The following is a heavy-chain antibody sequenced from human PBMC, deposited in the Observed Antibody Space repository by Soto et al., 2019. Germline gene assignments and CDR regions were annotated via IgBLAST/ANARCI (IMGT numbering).Heavy chain of an antibody. D-gene: IGHD5-18*01. V-gene: IGHV4-59*01. CDR3: ARDHPHSYGVYYFDY. J-gene: IGHJ4*02. CDR1: GGSISNYY. CDR2: VYSSGST. Sequence: SETLSLTCAVSGGSISNYYWSWIRQPPGKGLEWIGYVYSSGSTHYNPSLQSRVTISADTSKNQVSLKVNSVTAADTAVYYCARDHPHSYGVYYFDYWGQGTPVTVSS.